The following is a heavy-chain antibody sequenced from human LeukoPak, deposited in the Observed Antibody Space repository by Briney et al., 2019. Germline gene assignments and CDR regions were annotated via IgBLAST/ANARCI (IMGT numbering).Heavy chain of an antibody. CDR3: AASPNRDYFDH. Sequence: GASVKVSCKASGYTFIDYYMHWVRQAPGQGPEWMGWIKGKRGDTQSAQKFQGRVTMTRDTSISTAYMELSSLKSDDTAVYYCAASPNRDYFDHWGQGTLVTVSS. V-gene: IGHV1-2*02. CDR1: GYTFIDYY. D-gene: IGHD2-21*01. J-gene: IGHJ4*02. CDR2: IKGKRGDT.